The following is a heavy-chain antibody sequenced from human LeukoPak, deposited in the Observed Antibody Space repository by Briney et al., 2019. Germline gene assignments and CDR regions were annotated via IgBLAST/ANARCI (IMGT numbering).Heavy chain of an antibody. CDR1: GGSISSYY. V-gene: IGHV4-59*04. D-gene: IGHD6-19*01. CDR2: IYHSGST. CDR3: ARHIRQWLANWFDP. Sequence: SETLSLTCTVSGGSISSYYWSWIRQPPGKGLEWIGYIYHSGSTYYNPSLKSRVTMSVDRSKNQLSLKLSSVTAADTAVYYCARHIRQWLANWFDPWGQGTLVTVSS. J-gene: IGHJ5*02.